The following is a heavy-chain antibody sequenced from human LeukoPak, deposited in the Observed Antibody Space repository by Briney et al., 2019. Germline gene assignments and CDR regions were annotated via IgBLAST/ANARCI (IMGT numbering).Heavy chain of an antibody. D-gene: IGHD2-2*01. CDR1: GFTFSSYA. Sequence: GGSLRLSCAASGFTFSSYAMHWVRQAPGKGLEWVAVISYDGSNKYYADSVKGRFTVSRDNAKNSLFLQMNSLRVEDTAVYFCAREVLIVVEPAAXTIDYWGQGXXVXVXS. CDR3: AREVLIVVEPAAXTIDY. V-gene: IGHV3-30-3*01. CDR2: ISYDGSNK. J-gene: IGHJ4*02.